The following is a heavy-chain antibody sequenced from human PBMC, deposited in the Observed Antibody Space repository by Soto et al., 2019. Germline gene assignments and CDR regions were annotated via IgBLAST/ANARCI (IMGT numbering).Heavy chain of an antibody. CDR1: GYIFSSFG. V-gene: IGHV1-18*01. J-gene: IGHJ4*02. D-gene: IGHD2-15*01. Sequence: HVQLVQSGDEVKKPGASVRVSCRASGYIFSSFGITWVRQVPGQGLEWLGWINTSNGDTNSAQKFQGRVTMTTDTSTSTVYMDLRSLVSDVTAGYYCARCYCSYACCPLDFWGQGTLVTVSS. CDR3: ARCYCSYACCPLDF. CDR2: INTSNGDT.